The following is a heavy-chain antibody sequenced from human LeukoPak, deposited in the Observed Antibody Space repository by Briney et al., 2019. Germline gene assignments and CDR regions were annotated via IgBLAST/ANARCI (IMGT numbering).Heavy chain of an antibody. CDR3: AIIRGDRDY. J-gene: IGHJ4*02. D-gene: IGHD3-10*01. CDR1: GGTFSSYA. V-gene: IGHV1-69*05. CDR2: IIPIFGTA. Sequence: ASVKASCKASGGTFSSYAISWVRQAPGQGLEWMGGIIPIFGTANYAQKFQGRVTITTDESTSTAYMELSSLRFEDTAVYYCAIIRGDRDYWGQGTQVTVSS.